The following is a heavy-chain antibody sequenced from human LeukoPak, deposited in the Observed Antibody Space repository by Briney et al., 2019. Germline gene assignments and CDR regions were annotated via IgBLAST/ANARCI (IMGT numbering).Heavy chain of an antibody. D-gene: IGHD4-23*01. V-gene: IGHV1-2*02. Sequence: GASVKVSCKASGYTFTVYYMHWVRQAPGQGLEWMGWINPNSGGTNYAQKFQGRVTMTRDTSISTAYMELSRLRSDDTAVYYCARVAPYYGGNPEYWFDPWGQGTLVTVSS. CDR2: INPNSGGT. J-gene: IGHJ5*02. CDR1: GYTFTVYY. CDR3: ARVAPYYGGNPEYWFDP.